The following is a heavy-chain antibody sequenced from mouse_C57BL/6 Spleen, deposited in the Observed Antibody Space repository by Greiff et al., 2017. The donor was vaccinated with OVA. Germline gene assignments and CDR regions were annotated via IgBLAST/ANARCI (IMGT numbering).Heavy chain of an antibody. CDR1: GYTFTDYN. CDR3: ANHYYWFAY. CDR2: INPNNGGT. D-gene: IGHD1-2*01. Sequence: EVQVVESGPELVKPGASVKMSCKASGYTFTDYNMHWVKQSHGKSLEWIGYINPNNGGTSYNQKFKGKATLTVNKSSSTAYMELRSLTSEDSAVYYCANHYYWFAYWGQGTLVTVSA. J-gene: IGHJ3*01. V-gene: IGHV1-22*01.